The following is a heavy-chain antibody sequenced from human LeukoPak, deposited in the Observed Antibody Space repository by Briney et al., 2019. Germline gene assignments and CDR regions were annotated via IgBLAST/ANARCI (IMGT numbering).Heavy chain of an antibody. D-gene: IGHD3-10*01. CDR3: TKPLMRDRWFGES. CDR2: IRYDGNDK. J-gene: IGHJ5*02. CDR1: GFTFTGHS. V-gene: IGHV3-30*02. Sequence: GGSLRLSCVASGFTFTGHSMHWVRQAPGKGLEWVSFIRYDGNDKFYAETVKGRFTISRDTSRKIVYLLMNSLRPEDTAVYYCTKPLMRDRWFGESWGQGTLVTVSS.